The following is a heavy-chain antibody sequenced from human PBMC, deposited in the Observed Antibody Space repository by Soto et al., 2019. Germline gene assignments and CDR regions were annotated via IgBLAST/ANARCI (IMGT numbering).Heavy chain of an antibody. CDR1: GGSISSSSYY. CDR3: ARTTVTPYSFDS. CDR2: IYYSGST. J-gene: IGHJ4*02. V-gene: IGHV4-39*01. D-gene: IGHD4-17*01. Sequence: SETLSLTCTVSGGSISSSSYYWGWIRQPPGKGLEWIGSIYYSGSTYYNPSLKSRVTISVDTSKNQFSLKLSSVTAADTAVYYCARTTVTPYSFDSWGQGTPVT.